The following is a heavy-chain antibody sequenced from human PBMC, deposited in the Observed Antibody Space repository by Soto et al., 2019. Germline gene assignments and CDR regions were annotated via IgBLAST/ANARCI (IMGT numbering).Heavy chain of an antibody. CDR1: GGSISGYY. V-gene: IGHV4-59*08. Sequence: SETLSLTCTVSGGSISGYYWSWIRQPPGKGLEWIGYIYYSGSTNYNPSLKSRVTISVDTSKNQFSLKLSSVTAADTDVYYCARGNDFWSGYYFDYWGQGTLVTVSS. CDR2: IYYSGST. D-gene: IGHD3-3*01. J-gene: IGHJ4*02. CDR3: ARGNDFWSGYYFDY.